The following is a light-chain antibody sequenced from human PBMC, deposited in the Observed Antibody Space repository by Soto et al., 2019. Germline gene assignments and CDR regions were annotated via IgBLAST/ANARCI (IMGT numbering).Light chain of an antibody. Sequence: VLTRSPGNLSLTKGESARASCRARDSVSSNYLAWYQQKSGQAPRLLIYGISSRATGIPDRFSGSASGTDLTLTINRLEPEDFAVYYCHQYGSSQTCGQRTKVDI. CDR2: GIS. V-gene: IGKV3-20*01. J-gene: IGKJ1*01. CDR3: HQYGSSQT. CDR1: DSVSSNY.